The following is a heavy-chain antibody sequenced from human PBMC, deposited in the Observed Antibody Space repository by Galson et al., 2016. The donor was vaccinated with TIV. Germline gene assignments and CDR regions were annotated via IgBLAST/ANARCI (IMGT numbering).Heavy chain of an antibody. CDR3: VHLPNIVDYGMDV. D-gene: IGHD2/OR15-2a*01. Sequence: PALVKPTQTLTLTCTFSGFSLITNGVGVGWVRQPPGKALEWLAHIYWDDDERYSPSLKSRLTITKDTSKNQVVLRMTNMDPMNTATYYCVHLPNIVDYGMDVWGQGTPVTVSS. J-gene: IGHJ6*02. CDR1: GFSLITNGVG. CDR2: IYWDDDE. V-gene: IGHV2-5*02.